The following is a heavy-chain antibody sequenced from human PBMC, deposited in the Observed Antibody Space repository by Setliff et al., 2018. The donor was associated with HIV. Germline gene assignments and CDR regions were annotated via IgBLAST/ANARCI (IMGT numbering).Heavy chain of an antibody. V-gene: IGHV1-18*01. CDR1: GYTFTTYG. J-gene: IGHJ6*02. CDR3: ARDQDTAMAPYYYYGMDV. CDR2: ISAYNDNT. Sequence: ASVKVSCKASGYTFTTYGITWVRQAPGQGLEWMGWISAYNDNTNYAQKLQGRVTMTTDTSTSTAYMELRSLRSDDTAVYYCARDQDTAMAPYYYYGMDVWGQGTTVTVSS. D-gene: IGHD5-18*01.